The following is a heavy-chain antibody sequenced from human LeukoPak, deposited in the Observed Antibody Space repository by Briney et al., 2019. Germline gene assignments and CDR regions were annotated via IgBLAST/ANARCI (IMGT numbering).Heavy chain of an antibody. CDR2: IRYDGSNK. J-gene: IGHJ4*02. Sequence: PGGSLRLSCAASGFTFSSYGMHWVRQAPGKGLEWVAFIRYDGSNKYYADSVKGRFTISRDNSKNTLYLQMNSLRAEDTAVYYCAKDSPYDFWSGYYMRAQDYWGQGTLVTVSS. CDR1: GFTFSSYG. D-gene: IGHD3-3*01. CDR3: AKDSPYDFWSGYYMRAQDY. V-gene: IGHV3-30*02.